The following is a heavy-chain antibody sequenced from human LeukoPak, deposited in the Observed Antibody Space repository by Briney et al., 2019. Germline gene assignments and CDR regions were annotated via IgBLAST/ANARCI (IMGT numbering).Heavy chain of an antibody. J-gene: IGHJ3*02. V-gene: IGHV3-13*01. D-gene: IGHD1-26*01. CDR2: LGTAGDT. CDR3: ARVGALYAFDI. Sequence: PGGSLRLSCAASEFTFSRYDIHWVRHAAGKGLEWVSVLGTAGDTYCSGSVKGRFTISRENAKNSLYLQMNSLRAEDSAVYFCARVGALYAFDIWGRGTVVTVSS. CDR1: EFTFSRYD.